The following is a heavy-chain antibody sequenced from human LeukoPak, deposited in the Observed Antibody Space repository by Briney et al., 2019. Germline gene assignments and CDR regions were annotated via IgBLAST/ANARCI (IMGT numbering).Heavy chain of an antibody. CDR1: GYTFTSYG. J-gene: IGHJ6*03. Sequence: ASVKVSCTASGYTFTSYGISWVRQAPGQGLEWMGWISAYNGNTNYEQKLQGRVTMTTDTSTSTAYMELRSLRSDDTAVYYCARARQGGLYYYYYMDVWGKGTTVTVSS. CDR3: ARARQGGLYYYYYMDV. CDR2: ISAYNGNT. V-gene: IGHV1-18*01. D-gene: IGHD1-26*01.